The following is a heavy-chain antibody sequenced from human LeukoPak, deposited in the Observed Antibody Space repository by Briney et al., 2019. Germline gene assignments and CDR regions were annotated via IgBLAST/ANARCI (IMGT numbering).Heavy chain of an antibody. CDR1: GFTFSDYY. CDR2: ISSSSSYT. J-gene: IGHJ4*02. V-gene: IGHV3-11*06. D-gene: IGHD6-13*01. CDR3: TRDPAGNGVLFDY. Sequence: GGSLRLSCAASGFTFSDYYMSWIRQAPGKGLEWVSYISSSSSYTNYADSVKGRFTISRDNAKNSLYLQMNSLRAEDTAVYYCTRDPAGNGVLFDYWGQGTLVTVSS.